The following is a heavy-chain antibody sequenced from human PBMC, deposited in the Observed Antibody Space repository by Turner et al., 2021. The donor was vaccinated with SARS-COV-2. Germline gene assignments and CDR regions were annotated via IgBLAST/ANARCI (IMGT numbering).Heavy chain of an antibody. V-gene: IGHV1-24*01. D-gene: IGHD2-21*02. J-gene: IGHJ4*02. Sequence: QVELVQSGGEVKKPRGSARVASKVPGYTLMELSMHWVRQAPGKGLEWMGGFDTEDDETTYAQKFQGSITMTEDTSTDTAYMELSSQRSEDTGVYYCVTGYAYSGRDCSIDYWGQGTLVTVSS. CDR3: VTGYAYSGRDCSIDY. CDR1: GYTLMELS. CDR2: FDTEDDET.